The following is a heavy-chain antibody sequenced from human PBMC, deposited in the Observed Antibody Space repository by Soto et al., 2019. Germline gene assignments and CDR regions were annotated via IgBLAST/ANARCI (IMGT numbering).Heavy chain of an antibody. CDR1: GYTFTSYD. CDR3: ARANSLTVTTDY. Sequence: ASVKVSCKASGYTFTSYDINWVRQATGQGLEWMGWMNPNSGNTGYAQKFQGRVTMTRNTSISTAYMELSSPRSEDTAVYYCARANSLTVTTDYWGQGTLVTVSS. V-gene: IGHV1-8*01. D-gene: IGHD4-4*01. CDR2: MNPNSGNT. J-gene: IGHJ4*02.